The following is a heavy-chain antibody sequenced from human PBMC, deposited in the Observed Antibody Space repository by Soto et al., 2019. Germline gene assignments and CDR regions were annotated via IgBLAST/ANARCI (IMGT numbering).Heavy chain of an antibody. CDR1: GFTFSSYG. CDR3: ARDGVTKETFDI. J-gene: IGHJ3*02. Sequence: QVQLVESGGGVVQPGRSLRLSCAASGFTFSSYGMHWVRQAPGKGLEWVAVIWYDGSNKYYADSVKGRFTISRDNSKNTLYLQMNSLRAGDTAVYYCARDGVTKETFDIWGQGTMVTVSS. V-gene: IGHV3-33*01. D-gene: IGHD4-17*01. CDR2: IWYDGSNK.